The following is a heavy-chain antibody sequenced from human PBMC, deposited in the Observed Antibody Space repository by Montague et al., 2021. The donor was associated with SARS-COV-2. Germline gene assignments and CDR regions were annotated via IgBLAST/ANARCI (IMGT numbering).Heavy chain of an antibody. Sequence: SETLSLTCTVSGGSISSSSYYWGWIRQPPGKGLEWIGSIYYSGSTYYNPSLKSRVTISVDTSKNQFSLKLSSVTAADTAVYYCARIAANSGYDMDVWGQGTTVTVSS. V-gene: IGHV4-39*01. CDR3: ARIAANSGYDMDV. J-gene: IGHJ6*02. D-gene: IGHD1-26*01. CDR2: IYYSGST. CDR1: GGSISSSSYY.